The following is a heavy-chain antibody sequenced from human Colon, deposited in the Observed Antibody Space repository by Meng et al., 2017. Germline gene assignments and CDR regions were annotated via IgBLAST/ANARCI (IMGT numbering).Heavy chain of an antibody. CDR2: ISQSGSS. J-gene: IGHJ1*01. D-gene: IGHD1-26*01. V-gene: IGHV4-4*02. CDR3: AREDGSIGFTPAGQ. CDR1: GGSTRSTNW. Sequence: VHLAESGSGLGKPSGTLSLTCACSGGSTRSTNWWSWIRQPPGKGLEWIGEISQSGSSNYNPSLKSRVTMSLDKFKNHFFLNLSSVSAADTAVYYCAREDGSIGFTPAGQWGQGTLVTVSS.